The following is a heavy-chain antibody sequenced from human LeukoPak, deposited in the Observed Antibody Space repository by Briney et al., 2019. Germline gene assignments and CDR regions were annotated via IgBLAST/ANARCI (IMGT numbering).Heavy chain of an antibody. V-gene: IGHV4-59*08. J-gene: IGHJ4*02. CDR1: GGSISSSY. CDR3: ARTLLGRLFDY. Sequence: SETLSLTCTVSGGSISSSYWTWIRQAPGKGLEWIGSVYYRATTDYNPSLKSRVTISVITSKNQFSLKLNSVTAADTAVYYCARTLLGRLFDYWGQGTLVTVSS. D-gene: IGHD2-8*02. CDR2: VYYRATT.